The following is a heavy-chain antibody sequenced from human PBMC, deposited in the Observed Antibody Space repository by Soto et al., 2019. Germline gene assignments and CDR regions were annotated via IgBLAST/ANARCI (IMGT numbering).Heavy chain of an antibody. CDR1: GFTFSSYS. CDR3: ARDRGLLWFGETYEIP. V-gene: IGHV3-21*01. CDR2: ISSSSSYI. D-gene: IGHD3-10*01. Sequence: EVQLVESGGGLVKPGGSLRLSCAASGFTFSSYSMNWVRQAPGKGLEWVSSISSSSSYIYYADSVKGRFTISRDNAKNSLYLQMNSLRAEDTAVYYCARDRGLLWFGETYEIPWGQGTLVTVSS. J-gene: IGHJ4*02.